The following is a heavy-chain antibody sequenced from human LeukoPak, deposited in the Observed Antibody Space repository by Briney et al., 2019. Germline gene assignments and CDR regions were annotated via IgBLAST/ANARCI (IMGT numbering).Heavy chain of an antibody. CDR3: ARGYSGYDGSDY. D-gene: IGHD5-12*01. CDR2: IWYDGSNK. CDR1: GFTFSSYG. Sequence: GRSLRLSCAASGFTFSSYGMHWARQAPGKGLEGVAVIWYDGSNKYYADSVKGRFTISRDNSKNTLYLQMNSLRAEDTAVYYCARGYSGYDGSDYWGQGTLVTVSS. J-gene: IGHJ4*02. V-gene: IGHV3-33*01.